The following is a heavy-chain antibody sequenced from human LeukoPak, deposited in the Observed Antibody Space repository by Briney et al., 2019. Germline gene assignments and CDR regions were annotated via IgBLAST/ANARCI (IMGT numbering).Heavy chain of an antibody. Sequence: PGGSLRLSCAASEFTFSDYWMSWVRQAPGKGPEWVANIKKDGSEEHYVDSVRGRFTISRDNSKTSLFLQMNSLRSEDTALYYCARSPPAERVRIDYWGQGTLVTVSS. J-gene: IGHJ4*02. V-gene: IGHV3-7*03. CDR1: EFTFSDYW. CDR2: IKKDGSEE. CDR3: ARSPPAERVRIDY. D-gene: IGHD1-1*01.